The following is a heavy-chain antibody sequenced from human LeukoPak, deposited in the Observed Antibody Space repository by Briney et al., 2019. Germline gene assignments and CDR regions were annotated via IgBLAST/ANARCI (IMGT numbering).Heavy chain of an antibody. D-gene: IGHD6-6*01. Sequence: PSETLSLTCTVSGYSISSGYYWGWIRQPPGKGLEWIGSIYHSGSTYYNPSLKSRVTISVGTSKNQFSLKLSSVTAADTAVYYCARDREESIAARRVGWYFDLWGRGTLVTVSS. CDR1: GYSISSGYY. CDR2: IYHSGST. CDR3: ARDREESIAARRVGWYFDL. V-gene: IGHV4-38-2*02. J-gene: IGHJ2*01.